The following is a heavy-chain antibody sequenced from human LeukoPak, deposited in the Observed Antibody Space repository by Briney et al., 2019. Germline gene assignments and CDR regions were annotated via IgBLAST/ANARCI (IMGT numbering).Heavy chain of an antibody. V-gene: IGHV3-7*03. CDR3: ARDRSDPYYYYGMDV. D-gene: IGHD3-3*01. CDR1: GFTSSSYW. Sequence: GGSLRLSCAASGFTSSSYWMSWVRQAPGKGLEWVANIKQDGSEKYYVDSVKGRFTISRDNAKNSLYLQMNSLRAEDTAVYYCARDRSDPYYYYGMDVWGKGTTVTVSS. CDR2: IKQDGSEK. J-gene: IGHJ6*04.